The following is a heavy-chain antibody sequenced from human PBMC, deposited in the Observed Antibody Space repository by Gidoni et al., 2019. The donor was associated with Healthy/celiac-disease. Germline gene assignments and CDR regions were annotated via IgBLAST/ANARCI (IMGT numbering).Heavy chain of an antibody. CDR1: GFSVTTSW. J-gene: IGHJ5*02. CDR2: IYPGDSDT. D-gene: IGHD6-19*01. CDR3: AGRSSSGWYSSLWENWFDP. V-gene: IGHV5-51*01. Sequence: EVQLVQSGAEVTQRGESLQISCKGSGFSVTTSWIGWVRQMPEKCLEWMGIIYPGDSDTRYSPSFQGQVTISADKSISTAYLRWSSLKASDTAMYYCAGRSSSGWYSSLWENWFDPWGQGTLVTVSS.